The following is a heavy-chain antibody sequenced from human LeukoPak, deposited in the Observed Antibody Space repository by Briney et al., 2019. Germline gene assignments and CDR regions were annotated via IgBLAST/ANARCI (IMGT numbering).Heavy chain of an antibody. V-gene: IGHV4-34*01. J-gene: IGHJ5*02. D-gene: IGHD3-10*01. CDR2: INHSGSI. Sequence: SETLSLTCAVYGGSFSGYYWSWIRQPPGKGLEWIGEINHSGSINYNSSLKSRVTISVDTSKNQFSLKLSSVTAADTAVYYCARNYGSGSYGPGINWFDPWGQGTLVTVSS. CDR3: ARNYGSGSYGPGINWFDP. CDR1: GGSFSGYY.